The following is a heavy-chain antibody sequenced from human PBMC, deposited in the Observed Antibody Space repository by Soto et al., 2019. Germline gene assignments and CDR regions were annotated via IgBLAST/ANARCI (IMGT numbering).Heavy chain of an antibody. CDR3: ARGKSGYYDDFDY. D-gene: IGHD3-3*01. J-gene: IGHJ4*02. Sequence: KPSETLSLTCAVYGGSFSGYYWSWIRQPPGKGLEWIGEINHSGSTNYNPSLKSRVTISVDTSKNQFSLKLSSVTAADTAVYYCARGKSGYYDDFDYWGPGXLLTVST. V-gene: IGHV4-34*01. CDR1: GGSFSGYY. CDR2: INHSGST.